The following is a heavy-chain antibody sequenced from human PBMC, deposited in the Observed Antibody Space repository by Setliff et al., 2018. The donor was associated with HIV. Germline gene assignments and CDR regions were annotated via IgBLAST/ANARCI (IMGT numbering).Heavy chain of an antibody. J-gene: IGHJ6*03. D-gene: IGHD2-15*01. CDR1: RFIFRDYN. CDR2: ISSSSSYI. Sequence: GGSLRLSCAASRFIFRDYNMNWVRQAPGKGLEWVSSISSSSSYISYADSVKGRFTISRDNAKNSLYLQMNSLRAEDTAVYYCASDSSNYYYYYIDVWGKGTTVTVSS. CDR3: ASDSSNYYYYYIDV. V-gene: IGHV3-21*06.